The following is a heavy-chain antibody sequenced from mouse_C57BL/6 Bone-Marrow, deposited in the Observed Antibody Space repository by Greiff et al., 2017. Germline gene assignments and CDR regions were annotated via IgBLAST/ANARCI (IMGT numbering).Heavy chain of an antibody. CDR2: INPYNGDT. Sequence: VQLKESGPELVKPGDSVKISCKASGYSFTGYFMNWVMQSHGKSLEWIGRINPYNGDTFYNQKFKGKATLTVDKSSSTAHMELRSLTSEDSAVYYCARGYYGPMDYWGQGTSVTVSS. CDR3: ARGYYGPMDY. CDR1: GYSFTGYF. V-gene: IGHV1-20*01. D-gene: IGHD1-2*01. J-gene: IGHJ4*01.